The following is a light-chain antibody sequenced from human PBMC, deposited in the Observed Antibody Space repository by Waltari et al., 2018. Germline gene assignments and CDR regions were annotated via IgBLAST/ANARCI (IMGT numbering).Light chain of an antibody. Sequence: QSALTQPASVSGSPGQSITISCTGSSSDVGTHKLVSWYQHHPDKVPKLILYEGTKRPSGISDRFSGSKSGNTASLTISGLQAEDEADYYCSSYAGRTTVFGTGTKVCVL. CDR1: SSDVGTHKL. J-gene: IGLJ1*01. V-gene: IGLV2-23*03. CDR3: SSYAGRTTV. CDR2: EGT.